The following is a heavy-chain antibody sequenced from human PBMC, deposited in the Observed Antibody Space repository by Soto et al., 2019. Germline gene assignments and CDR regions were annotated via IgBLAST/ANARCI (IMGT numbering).Heavy chain of an antibody. CDR1: GGSISSGGYY. CDR2: IYYSGST. CDR3: ARALPDIVVVVAATFWFDP. J-gene: IGHJ5*02. Sequence: QVQLQESGPGLVKHSQTLSLTCTVSGGSISSGGYYWSWIRQHPGKGLEWIGYIYYSGSTYYNPSLKSRVTISVDTSKNQFSLKLSSVTAADTAVYYCARALPDIVVVVAATFWFDPWGQGTLVTVSS. D-gene: IGHD2-15*01. V-gene: IGHV4-31*03.